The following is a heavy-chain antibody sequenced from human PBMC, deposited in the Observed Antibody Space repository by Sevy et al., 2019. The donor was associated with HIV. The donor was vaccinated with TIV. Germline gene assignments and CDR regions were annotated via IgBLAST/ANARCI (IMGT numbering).Heavy chain of an antibody. V-gene: IGHV3-23*01. Sequence: GGSLRLTCATSGFTFNIYAMSWVRQAPGKGLEWVSTFGGGDTYYADSVKGRFTISRDDSKCAVYLQMNSLRADDTAVYYCAKDGVSRNKFWDWLDPWGQGTLVTVSS. CDR2: FGGGDT. J-gene: IGHJ5*02. CDR3: AKDGVSRNKFWDWLDP. CDR1: GFTFNIYA. D-gene: IGHD3-16*01.